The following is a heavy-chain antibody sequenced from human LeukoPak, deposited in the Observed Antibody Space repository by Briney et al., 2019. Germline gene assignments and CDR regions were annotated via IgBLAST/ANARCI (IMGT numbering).Heavy chain of an antibody. CDR1: GFNFSSYG. CDR3: AKGDYGDSYNWFDP. J-gene: IGHJ5*02. V-gene: IGHV3-30*02. CDR2: IRYDGSNK. D-gene: IGHD4-17*01. Sequence: GGSLRLSCAASGFNFSSYGMHWVRQAPGKGLEWVAFIRYDGSNKYYADSVKGRFTISRDNSKNTLYLQMNSLRAEDTAVYYCAKGDYGDSYNWFDPWGQGTLVTVSS.